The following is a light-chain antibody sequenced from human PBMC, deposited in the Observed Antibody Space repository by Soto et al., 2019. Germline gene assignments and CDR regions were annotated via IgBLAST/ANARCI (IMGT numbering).Light chain of an antibody. Sequence: EILLTQSPGTLSLSPGERATLSCRASQSVSSNYLAWYQQKPGQAPRLLIYGASSRATGIPDRFSGSGSGTDFTRTISRLEPEDFAVYYCQRYGTSPLAFGGGTKVEIK. J-gene: IGKJ4*01. CDR1: QSVSSNY. V-gene: IGKV3-20*01. CDR3: QRYGTSPLA. CDR2: GAS.